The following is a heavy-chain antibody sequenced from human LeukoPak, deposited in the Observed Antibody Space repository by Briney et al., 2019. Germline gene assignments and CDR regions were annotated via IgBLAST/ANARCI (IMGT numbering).Heavy chain of an antibody. J-gene: IGHJ6*02. V-gene: IGHV1-2*02. Sequence: ASVKVSCKASGYTFTGYYMHWVRQAPGQGLEWMGWINPNSGGTNYAQKFQGRVTMTRDTSISTAYMELSRLRSDDTAVYYCAIESGYYGSGSYYTYGMDVWGQGTTVTVSS. CDR1: GYTFTGYY. CDR2: INPNSGGT. CDR3: AIESGYYGSGSYYTYGMDV. D-gene: IGHD3-10*01.